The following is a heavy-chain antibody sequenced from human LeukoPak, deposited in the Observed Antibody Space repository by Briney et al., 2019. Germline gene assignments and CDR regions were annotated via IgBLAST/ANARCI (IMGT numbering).Heavy chain of an antibody. CDR1: GYSFADCY. V-gene: IGHV1-2*02. CDR3: ARADRLHGGPYLIGP. D-gene: IGHD2-21*01. CDR2: INPNSGGT. J-gene: IGHJ5*02. Sequence: ASVKVSCKTSGYSFADCYMHWVRQAPGQGLEWMGWINPNSGGTSSAQKFQGRVTMTRDTSITTVYMEVSWLTSDDTAIYYCARADRLHGGPYLIGPWGQGTLVTVSS.